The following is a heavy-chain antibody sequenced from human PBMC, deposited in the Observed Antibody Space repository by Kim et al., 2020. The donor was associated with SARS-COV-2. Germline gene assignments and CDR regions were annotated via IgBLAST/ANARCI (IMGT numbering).Heavy chain of an antibody. CDR2: ISGRGDTT. Sequence: GGSLRLSCVASGFTFSSYAMTWVRQAPGKGLEWVSGISGRGDTTYYADSVRGRFTISRDNSENTLYLQMNSLRAEDAALYYCATPQFGSTTYFFDYWGQG. CDR3: ATPQFGSTTYFFDY. D-gene: IGHD3-10*01. V-gene: IGHV3-23*01. J-gene: IGHJ4*02. CDR1: GFTFSSYA.